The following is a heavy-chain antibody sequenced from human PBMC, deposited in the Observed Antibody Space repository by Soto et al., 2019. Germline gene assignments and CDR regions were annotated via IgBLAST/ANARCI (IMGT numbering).Heavy chain of an antibody. CDR1: GFTFSSYG. CDR3: AKDLSDSSGYYFPLDY. Sequence: GGSLRLSCAASGFTFSSYGMHWVRQAPGKGLEWVAVISYDGSNKYYADSVKGRFTISRDNSKNTLYLQMNSLRAEDTAVYYCAKDLSDSSGYYFPLDYWGQGTLVTVSS. D-gene: IGHD3-22*01. V-gene: IGHV3-30*18. J-gene: IGHJ4*02. CDR2: ISYDGSNK.